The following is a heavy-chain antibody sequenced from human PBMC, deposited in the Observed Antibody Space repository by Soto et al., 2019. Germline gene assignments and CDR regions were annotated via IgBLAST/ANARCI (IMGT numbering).Heavy chain of an antibody. Sequence: GGSLRLSCAASGFTFSSYSMNWVRQAPGKGLECVSSISSSSSYIYYADSVKGRFTISRDNAKNSLYLQMNSLRAEDTAVYYCARGRGVLWFGELLRKYYFDYWGQGTLVTVSS. D-gene: IGHD3-10*01. J-gene: IGHJ4*02. V-gene: IGHV3-21*01. CDR2: ISSSSSYI. CDR3: ARGRGVLWFGELLRKYYFDY. CDR1: GFTFSSYS.